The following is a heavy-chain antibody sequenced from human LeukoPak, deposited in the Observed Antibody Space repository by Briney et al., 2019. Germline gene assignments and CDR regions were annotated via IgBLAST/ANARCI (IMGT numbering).Heavy chain of an antibody. Sequence: GGSLRLSCAASGFTFSSYWMSWVRQAPGKGLEWVANIKQDGSEKYYVDSVKGRFTISRDNAKNSLYLQMNSLRAEDTAAYYCATHQQQNYYYGMDVWGQGTTVTVSS. J-gene: IGHJ6*02. CDR3: ATHQQQNYYYGMDV. V-gene: IGHV3-7*01. CDR2: IKQDGSEK. CDR1: GFTFSSYW. D-gene: IGHD6-13*01.